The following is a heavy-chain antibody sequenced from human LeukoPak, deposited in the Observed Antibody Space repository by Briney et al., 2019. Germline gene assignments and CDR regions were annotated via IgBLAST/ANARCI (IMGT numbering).Heavy chain of an antibody. CDR3: ARSSILAWFDP. D-gene: IGHD3-3*02. Sequence: PSETLSLTCAVYGGSFSGYYWSWIRQPPGKGLEWIGYIYYSGSTYYNPSLKSRVTISVDTSKNQFSLKLSSVTAADTAVYYCARSSILAWFDPWGQGTLVTVSS. CDR1: GGSFSGYY. CDR2: IYYSGST. J-gene: IGHJ5*02. V-gene: IGHV4-30-4*01.